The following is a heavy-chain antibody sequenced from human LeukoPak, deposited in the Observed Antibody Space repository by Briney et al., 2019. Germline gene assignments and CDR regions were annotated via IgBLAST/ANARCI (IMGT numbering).Heavy chain of an antibody. V-gene: IGHV4-59*08. CDR2: IYYRGST. J-gene: IGHJ3*02. Sequence: SETLSLTCTVSGGSISSYYWSWIRQPPGKGLVWFGYIYYRGSTNYNPSLKIRFTISVDTSKNQFSLKLSSVTAADTAVYYCARHPGYCSSTSCYGSPFDIWGQGTMVTVSS. CDR3: ARHPGYCSSTSCYGSPFDI. D-gene: IGHD2-2*01. CDR1: GGSISSYY.